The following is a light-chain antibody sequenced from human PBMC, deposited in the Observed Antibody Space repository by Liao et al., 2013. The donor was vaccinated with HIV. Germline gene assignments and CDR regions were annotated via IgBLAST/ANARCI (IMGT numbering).Light chain of an antibody. CDR1: NIGGKS. CDR2: FNT. J-gene: IGLJ1*01. V-gene: IGLV3-21*01. Sequence: SYELTQPPSVSVAPGETAKITCGGNNIGGKSVHWYQQRPGQAPVLVISFNTDRPSGIPERFSGSSSGTTVTLTISGAQVEDEADYYCYSAADNNVFGTGTKVTVL. CDR3: YSAADNNV.